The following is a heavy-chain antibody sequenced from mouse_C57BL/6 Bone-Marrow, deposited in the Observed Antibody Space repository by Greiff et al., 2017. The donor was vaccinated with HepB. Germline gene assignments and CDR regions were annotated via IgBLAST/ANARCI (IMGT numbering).Heavy chain of an antibody. CDR2: ISSGSSTI. D-gene: IGHD2-2*01. V-gene: IGHV5-17*01. CDR1: GFTFSDYG. Sequence: EVQLVESGGGLVKPGGSLKLSCAASGFTFSDYGMHWVRQAPEKGLEWVAYISSGSSTIYYADTVKGRFTISRDNAKNTLFLQMTSLRSEDTAMYYCARREWLPYYYAMDYWGQGTSVTVSS. J-gene: IGHJ4*01. CDR3: ARREWLPYYYAMDY.